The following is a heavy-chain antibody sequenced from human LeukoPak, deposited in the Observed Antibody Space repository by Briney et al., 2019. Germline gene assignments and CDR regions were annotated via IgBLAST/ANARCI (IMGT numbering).Heavy chain of an antibody. J-gene: IGHJ4*02. D-gene: IGHD3-22*01. CDR2: ISGRGGTT. CDR3: VKDSYYYDSSGYYYVKDH. Sequence: GGSLRLSCAASGFTFNSYAMNWVRQARGKGLEWVSGISGRGGTTYYADSVQGRFTIFRGNSKNTLYLQMNSLRADDTAIYYCVKDSYYYDSSGYYYVKDHWGQGTLVTVSS. CDR1: GFTFNSYA. V-gene: IGHV3-23*01.